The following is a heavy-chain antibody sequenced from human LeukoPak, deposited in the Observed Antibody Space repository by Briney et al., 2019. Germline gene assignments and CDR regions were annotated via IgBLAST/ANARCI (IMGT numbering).Heavy chain of an antibody. CDR3: ARDRHSSSWYRFGEEDAFDI. V-gene: IGHV3-66*01. J-gene: IGHJ3*02. D-gene: IGHD6-13*01. CDR2: XXXXGST. Sequence: GGSLRLSCAASGFTVSSNYMSWVRQAXGXXXXXXXXXXXXGSTYYADSVKGRFTISRDNSKNTLYLQMNSLRAEDTAVYYCARDRHSSSWYRFGEEDAFDIWGQGTMVTVSS. CDR1: GFTVSSNY.